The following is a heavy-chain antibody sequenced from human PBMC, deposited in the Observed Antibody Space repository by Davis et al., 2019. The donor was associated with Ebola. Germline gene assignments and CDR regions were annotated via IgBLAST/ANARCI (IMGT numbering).Heavy chain of an antibody. CDR2: INGDGRKI. Sequence: GESLKISCAASGFTFRSYWMHWLRQAPGKGLVWVSRINGDGRKIDYADPVKGRFTISRDNAKNTLYLQMNTLRAEDTAVYYCARLPSGSYWRYLDYCGQGTLVTVTS. D-gene: IGHD1-26*01. CDR3: ARLPSGSYWRYLDY. J-gene: IGHJ4*02. V-gene: IGHV3-74*01. CDR1: GFTFRSYW.